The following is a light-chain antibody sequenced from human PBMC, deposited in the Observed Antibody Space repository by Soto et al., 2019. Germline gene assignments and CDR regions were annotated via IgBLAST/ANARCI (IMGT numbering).Light chain of an antibody. V-gene: IGKV4-1*01. CDR2: WAS. J-gene: IGKJ1*01. CDR3: QQYYDTPWT. CDR1: QNVLYSSNNENY. Sequence: DIVMTQSPDSLAVSLGERATINCKSSQNVLYSSNNENYLAWYQQKPGQPPKLLIYWASTRESGVPDRFSGSGSGTDFTLTISSLQAEDVAVYCCQQYYDTPWTFGQGTKVEIK.